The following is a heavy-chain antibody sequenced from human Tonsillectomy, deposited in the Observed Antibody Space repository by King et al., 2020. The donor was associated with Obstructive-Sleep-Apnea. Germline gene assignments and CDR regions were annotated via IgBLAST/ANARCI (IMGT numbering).Heavy chain of an antibody. CDR3: ARDRRLGETLDY. J-gene: IGHJ4*02. D-gene: IGHD3-10*01. CDR1: GFTFGIYA. Sequence: VQLVESGGGLVQPGGSLRLSCAASGFTFGIYAMSWVRQAPGMGLEWVSSITYDGRATYYAESVKGRVTISRDKSSNTLYLQMSSLRAEDSATYYCARDRRLGETLDYWGQGALVTVSS. V-gene: IGHV3-23*04. CDR2: ITYDGRAT.